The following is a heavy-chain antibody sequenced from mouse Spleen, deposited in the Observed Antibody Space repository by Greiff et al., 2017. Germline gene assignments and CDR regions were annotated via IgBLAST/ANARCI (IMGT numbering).Heavy chain of an antibody. V-gene: IGHV3-2*02. CDR3: ARGIPWFAY. Sequence: EVHLVESGPGLVKPSQSLSLTCTVTGYSITSDYAWNWIRQFPGNKLEWMGYISYSGSTSYNPSLKSRISITRDTSKNQFFLQLNSVTTEDTATYYCARGIPWFAYWGQGTLVTVSA. CDR1: GYSITSDYA. CDR2: ISYSGST. J-gene: IGHJ3*01.